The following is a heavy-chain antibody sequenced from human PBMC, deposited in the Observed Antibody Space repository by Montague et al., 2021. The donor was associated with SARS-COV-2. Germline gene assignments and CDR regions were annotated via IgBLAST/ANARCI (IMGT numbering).Heavy chain of an antibody. Sequence: LRLSCAASGFTFDDYTMHWVRQAPGKGLEWVSLISWDGGSTYYADSVKGRFTISRDNSENSLYLQMNSLRTEDTALYYCAKDLILGSGTRFDYWGQGTLVTVSS. CDR1: GFTFDDYT. CDR2: ISWDGGST. D-gene: IGHD6-13*01. J-gene: IGHJ4*02. V-gene: IGHV3-43*01. CDR3: AKDLILGSGTRFDY.